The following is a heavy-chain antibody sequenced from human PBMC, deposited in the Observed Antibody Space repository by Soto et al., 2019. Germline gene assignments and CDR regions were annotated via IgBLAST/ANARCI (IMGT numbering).Heavy chain of an antibody. J-gene: IGHJ6*02. Sequence: ASVKVSCKASGYTFPSYYMHWVRQVPGQGLEWMGIINPSGGSTSYAQKFQGRVTMTRDTSTSTVYMELSSLRSEDTAVYYCARGAVAGTIYYYYYYGMDVWGQGTTVTVSS. D-gene: IGHD6-19*01. V-gene: IGHV1-46*01. CDR1: GYTFPSYY. CDR2: INPSGGST. CDR3: ARGAVAGTIYYYYYYGMDV.